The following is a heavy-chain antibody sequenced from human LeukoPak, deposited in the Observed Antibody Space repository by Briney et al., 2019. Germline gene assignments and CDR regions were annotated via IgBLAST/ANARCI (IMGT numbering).Heavy chain of an antibody. V-gene: IGHV3-30*04. Sequence: PGRSLRLSCAASGFTFSSYAMHWVRQAPGKGLEWVAVISYDGSNKYYADSVKGRFTISRDNSKNTLYLQMNSLRAEDTAVYYCARSGSGTMVRGGFGPWGQGTLVTVSS. D-gene: IGHD3-10*01. CDR3: ARSGSGTMVRGGFGP. CDR1: GFTFSSYA. J-gene: IGHJ5*02. CDR2: ISYDGSNK.